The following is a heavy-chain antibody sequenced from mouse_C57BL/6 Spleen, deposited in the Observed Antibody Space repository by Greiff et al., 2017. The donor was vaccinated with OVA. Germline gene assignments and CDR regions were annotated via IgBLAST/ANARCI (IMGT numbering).Heavy chain of an antibody. J-gene: IGHJ2*01. CDR3: ARGLLLRCDN. D-gene: IGHD1-1*01. CDR1: GYTFTSYW. CDR2: IDPSDSYT. Sequence: QVQLQQSGAELVKPGASVKLSCKASGYTFTSYWMQWVKQRPGQGLEWIGEIDPSDSYTNYNQKFKGKATLTVDTSSSTAYMQLSSLTSEDSAVSYCARGLLLRCDNRGEGTTLTDSS. V-gene: IGHV1-50*01.